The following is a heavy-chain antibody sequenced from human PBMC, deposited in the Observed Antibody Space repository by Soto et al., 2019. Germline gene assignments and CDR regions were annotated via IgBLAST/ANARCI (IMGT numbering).Heavy chain of an antibody. CDR3: VRNGIGKGFDY. CDR2: IHLGGSP. D-gene: IGHD1-26*01. Sequence: QVQLQESGPGLVKPSETLSLTCAISGGSISSFNWWSWVRQPPGKGLEWIGQIHLGGSPTYIPSLSGRVTMSVDKSRNHFSLTLTSVTAADTAVYYCVRNGIGKGFDYWGQGTLVIVSS. CDR1: GGSISSFNW. V-gene: IGHV4-4*02. J-gene: IGHJ4*02.